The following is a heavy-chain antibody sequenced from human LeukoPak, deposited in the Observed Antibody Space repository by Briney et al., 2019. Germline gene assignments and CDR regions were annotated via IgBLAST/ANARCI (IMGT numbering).Heavy chain of an antibody. CDR1: GGSISSSSYY. CDR3: ARDYYDSSGPPGYCFDY. D-gene: IGHD3-22*01. Sequence: PSETLSLTCTVSGGSISSSSYYWGWIRQPPGKGLEWSGSIYYSGSTYYNPSLKNRVTISVDTSKNQFSLKLSSVTAADTAVYYCARDYYDSSGPPGYCFDYWGQGTLVTVSS. CDR2: IYYSGST. J-gene: IGHJ4*02. V-gene: IGHV4-39*01.